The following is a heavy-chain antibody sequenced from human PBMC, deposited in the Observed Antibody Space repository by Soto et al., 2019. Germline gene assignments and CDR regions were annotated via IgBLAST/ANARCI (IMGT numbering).Heavy chain of an antibody. V-gene: IGHV4-59*01. D-gene: IGHD3-16*02. CDR3: ASAGDYGDNGGVID. J-gene: IGHJ4*02. Sequence: SETLSLTCTVSGGSISSYYWSWIRQPPGKGLEWIGYIYYSGSTNYNPSLKSRVTISVDTSKNQFSLKLSSVTAADTAVYYCASAGDYGDNGGVIDWGQGTLVTVSS. CDR2: IYYSGST. CDR1: GGSISSYY.